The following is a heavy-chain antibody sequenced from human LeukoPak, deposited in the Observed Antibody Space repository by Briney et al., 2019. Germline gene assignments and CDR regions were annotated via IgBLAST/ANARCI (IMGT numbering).Heavy chain of an antibody. CDR3: ARDGCSSTSCYSDYYYGMDV. CDR2: IFHNGST. Sequence: PSETLSLTCTVYGGSITRYYWTWIRPPPGKGLEWIGYIFHNGSTNYNPSLKSRLTLSLDTSKNQFSLKLNSVTAADTAVYYCARDGCSSTSCYSDYYYGMDVWGRGTTVTVSS. V-gene: IGHV4-59*01. CDR1: GGSITRYY. D-gene: IGHD2-2*01. J-gene: IGHJ6*02.